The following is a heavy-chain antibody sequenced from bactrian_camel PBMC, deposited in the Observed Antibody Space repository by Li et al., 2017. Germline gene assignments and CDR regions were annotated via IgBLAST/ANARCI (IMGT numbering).Heavy chain of an antibody. V-gene: IGHV3S1*01. CDR3: AAAKGLPDLLRGGYLSARSYNY. J-gene: IGHJ4*01. CDR1: GYTINTYS. CDR2: IDTGDGST. Sequence: HVQLVESGGGSALAGGSVRLSCAASGYTINTYSWFRQAPGKEREGVAAIDTGDGSTYYLNSVEGRFTISHDNAKNTLYLQMNSLKPEDTAIYYCAAAKGLPDLLRGGYLSARSYNYWGRGTQVTVS. D-gene: IGHD3*01.